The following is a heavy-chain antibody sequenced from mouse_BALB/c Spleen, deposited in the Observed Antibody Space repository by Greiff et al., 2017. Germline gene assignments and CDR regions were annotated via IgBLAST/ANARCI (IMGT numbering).Heavy chain of an antibody. CDR1: GFTFNTYA. D-gene: IGHD1-1*01. J-gene: IGHJ1*01. Sequence: EVKLMESGGGLVQPKGSLKLSCAASGFTFNTYAMNWVRQAPGKGLEWVARIRSKSNNYATYYADSVKDRFTISRDDSQSMLYLQMNNLKTEDTAMYYCVRYYYGSSYWYFDVWGAGTTVTVSS. CDR2: IRSKSNNYAT. V-gene: IGHV10-1*02. CDR3: VRYYYGSSYWYFDV.